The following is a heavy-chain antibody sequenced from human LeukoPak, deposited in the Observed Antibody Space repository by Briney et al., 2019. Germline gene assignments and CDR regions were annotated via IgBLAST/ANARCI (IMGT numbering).Heavy chain of an antibody. D-gene: IGHD3-9*01. Sequence: SETLSLTCTVSGASIRSYYWTWIRQPAGKGLAWIGRIFTSGNTNYNPSLKSRVTMSVDTSKNQFSLKLTSVTAADTAVYYCARDSPARYDIKVSDAFDIWGQGTMVTVSS. CDR3: ARDSPARYDIKVSDAFDI. CDR1: GASIRSYY. CDR2: IFTSGNT. V-gene: IGHV4-4*07. J-gene: IGHJ3*02.